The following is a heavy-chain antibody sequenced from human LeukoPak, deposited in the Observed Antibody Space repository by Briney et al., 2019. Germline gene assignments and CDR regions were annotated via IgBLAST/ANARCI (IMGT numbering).Heavy chain of an antibody. Sequence: PGGSLRLSCEASGFTFSRHWLTWVRQAPGKGLEWVGNINGDGSEKNYEASVKGRFAISRDNARASLYLQMNSLRAEDTAVYYCARDGGVTTRDAFDIWGQGTMVTVSS. D-gene: IGHD4-17*01. V-gene: IGHV3-7*01. CDR1: GFTFSRHW. J-gene: IGHJ3*02. CDR2: INGDGSEK. CDR3: ARDGGVTTRDAFDI.